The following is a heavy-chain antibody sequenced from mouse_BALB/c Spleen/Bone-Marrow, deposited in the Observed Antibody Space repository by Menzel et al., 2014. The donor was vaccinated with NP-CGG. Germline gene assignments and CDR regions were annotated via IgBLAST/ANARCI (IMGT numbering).Heavy chain of an antibody. CDR2: FSPINGVT. D-gene: IGHD1-1*01. J-gene: IGHJ4*01. V-gene: IGHV1-18*01. CDR3: ASYCSVYPAMDY. CDR1: GYTFTEYT. Sequence: VQLQQSGPELVKPGASVKISCKSSGYTFTEYTMHWVNQCPGKSLEWIGGFSPINGVTIYNQKFKGKATLTVDKSSSTTYIELRSLTSEDSAGYYCASYCSVYPAMDYWGQGTSVTVSS.